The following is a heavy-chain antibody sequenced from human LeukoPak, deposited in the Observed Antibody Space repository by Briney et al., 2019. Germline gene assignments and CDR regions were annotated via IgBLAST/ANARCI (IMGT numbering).Heavy chain of an antibody. CDR1: GFTFRSYG. CDR2: ISYDGNNK. V-gene: IGHV3-30*03. Sequence: GGSLRLSCAASGFTFRSYGMHWVRQAPGKGLEWVAVISYDGNNKYYADSVKGRFTISRDNSKNTLYLQMNSLRAEDTAVYYCARESVAGNYYYYYMDVWGKGTTVTVSS. D-gene: IGHD6-19*01. J-gene: IGHJ6*03. CDR3: ARESVAGNYYYYYMDV.